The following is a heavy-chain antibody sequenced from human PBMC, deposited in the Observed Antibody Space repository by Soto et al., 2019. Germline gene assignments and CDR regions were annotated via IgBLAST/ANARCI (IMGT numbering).Heavy chain of an antibody. V-gene: IGHV3-66*01. CDR2: IYSGGST. D-gene: IGHD1-1*01. Sequence: EVQLVESGGGLVQPGGSLRLSCAASGFTVSSNYMSWVRQAPGKGLEWVSVIYSGGSTYYADSVKGRFTISRDNSKNTLYLQRNSLRAEDTAVYYCARWKDYYYGMDVWGQGTTVTVSS. J-gene: IGHJ6*02. CDR1: GFTVSSNY. CDR3: ARWKDYYYGMDV.